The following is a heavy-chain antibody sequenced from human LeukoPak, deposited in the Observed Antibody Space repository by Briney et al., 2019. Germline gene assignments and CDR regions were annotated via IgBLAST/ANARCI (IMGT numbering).Heavy chain of an antibody. Sequence: GASVKVSCKASGYTFTGYYMHWVRQAPGQGLEWLGWINPNSGGTNYAQKFQGRVTMTGDTSISTAYMELSRLRSDDTAVYYCARGGQLVLTQNWFDPWGQGTLVTVSS. CDR2: INPNSGGT. D-gene: IGHD6-13*01. J-gene: IGHJ5*02. CDR3: ARGGQLVLTQNWFDP. CDR1: GYTFTGYY. V-gene: IGHV1-2*02.